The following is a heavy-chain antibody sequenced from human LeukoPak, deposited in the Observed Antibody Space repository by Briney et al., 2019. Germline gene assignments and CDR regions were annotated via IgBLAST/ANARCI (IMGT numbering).Heavy chain of an antibody. CDR2: ISYDGSNK. CDR1: GFTFSSYG. D-gene: IGHD1-1*01. V-gene: IGHV3-30*18. J-gene: IGHJ4*02. CDR3: AKDRNLEGSGY. Sequence: SGGSLRLSCAASGFTFSSYGMHWVRQAPGKGLEWVAVISYDGSNKYYADSVKGRFTISRDNSKNTLYLQMNSLRAEDTAVYYCAKDRNLEGSGYWGQGTLVTVSS.